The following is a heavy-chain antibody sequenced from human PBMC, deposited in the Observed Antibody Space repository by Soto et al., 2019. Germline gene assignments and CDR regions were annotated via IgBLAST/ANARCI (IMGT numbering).Heavy chain of an antibody. CDR1: GFTFSSYA. Sequence: GGSLRLSCAASGFTFSSYAMSWVRQAPGKGLEWVSAISGSGGSTYYADSVKGRFTISRDNSKNTLYLQMNSLRAEDTAVYYCAKAGKPEGLSPYDIFSETDYWGQGTLVTVSS. CDR3: AKAGKPEGLSPYDIFSETDY. D-gene: IGHD3-9*01. J-gene: IGHJ4*02. V-gene: IGHV3-23*01. CDR2: ISGSGGST.